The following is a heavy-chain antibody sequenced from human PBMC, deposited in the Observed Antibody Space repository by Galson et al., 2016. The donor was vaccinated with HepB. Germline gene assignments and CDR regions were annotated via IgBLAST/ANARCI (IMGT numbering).Heavy chain of an antibody. J-gene: IGHJ6*02. CDR3: TRGLAIAGALLGMDV. Sequence: SVKVSCKASGYTFTGSYIYWVRQAPGQGLECLGRINPNSGDTKYAPKFQGRVTLTRDTSIDTAYMELSSLTSDDTARYYCTRGLAIAGALLGMDVWGQGTTVTVSS. CDR1: GYTFTGSY. D-gene: IGHD1-26*01. CDR2: INPNSGDT. V-gene: IGHV1-2*06.